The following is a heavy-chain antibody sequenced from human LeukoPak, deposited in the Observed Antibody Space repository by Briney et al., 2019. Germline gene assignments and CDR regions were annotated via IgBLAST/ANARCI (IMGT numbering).Heavy chain of an antibody. CDR2: ISGSGGTT. J-gene: IGHJ4*02. Sequence: PGGSLRLSCAASGFTFTNYAMSWVRQAPGKGLEWVSAISGSGGTTYYADSVKGRFTISRDNSKNTLYLQMNSLRAEDRAVYYCAKDPSDFWSGYRMPLYYLDYWGQGTLVTVSS. D-gene: IGHD3-3*01. V-gene: IGHV3-23*01. CDR1: GFTFTNYA. CDR3: AKDPSDFWSGYRMPLYYLDY.